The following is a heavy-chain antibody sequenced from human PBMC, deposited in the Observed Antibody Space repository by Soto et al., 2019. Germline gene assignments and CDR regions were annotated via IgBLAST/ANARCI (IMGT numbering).Heavy chain of an antibody. CDR3: ARAPAITGASDY. Sequence: PGESLKISYKGSGYSFTSYWIGWVRQMPGKGLEWMGIIYPGDSDTRYSPSFQGHVTISADKSVSTAHLQWSSLKASDTAMYFCARAPAITGASDYWGQGTLVTVSS. J-gene: IGHJ4*02. CDR2: IYPGDSDT. D-gene: IGHD1-20*01. V-gene: IGHV5-51*01. CDR1: GYSFTSYW.